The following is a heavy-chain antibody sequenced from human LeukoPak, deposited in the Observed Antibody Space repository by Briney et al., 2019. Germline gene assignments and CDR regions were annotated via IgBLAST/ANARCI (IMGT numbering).Heavy chain of an antibody. CDR3: ARGRLTGDPHFDY. V-gene: IGHV4-59*01. CDR1: GGSISSYY. CDR2: IYYSGFT. J-gene: IGHJ4*02. D-gene: IGHD7-27*01. Sequence: SETLSLTCTVSGGSISSYYWSWIRQPPGKGPEWIGYIYYSGFTNYNPSLKSRVTISVDTSKNQFSLKLSSVTAADTAIYYCARGRLTGDPHFDYWGQGTLVTVSS.